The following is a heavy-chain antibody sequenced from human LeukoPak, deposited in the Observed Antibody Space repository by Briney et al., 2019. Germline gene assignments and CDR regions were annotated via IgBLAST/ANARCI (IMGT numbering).Heavy chain of an antibody. CDR3: GRDRSGGGYYGSGSYYNGFDY. V-gene: IGHV4-59*12. D-gene: IGHD3-10*01. CDR1: GGSISSYY. Sequence: SETLSLTCTVSGGSISSYYWSWIRQPPGKGLEWIGYIYYSGSTNYNPSLKSRVTISVDTSKNQFSLKLSSVTAADTAVYYCGRDRSGGGYYGSGSYYNGFDYWGQGTLVTVSS. CDR2: IYYSGST. J-gene: IGHJ4*02.